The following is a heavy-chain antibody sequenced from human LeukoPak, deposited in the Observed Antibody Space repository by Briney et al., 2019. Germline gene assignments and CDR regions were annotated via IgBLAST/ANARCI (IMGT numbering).Heavy chain of an antibody. Sequence: GGSLRLSCAASGFTFSNAWMSWVRQAPGKGLEWVGRIKSKTDGGTTDYAAPVKGRFTISRDDSKNTLYLQMNSLKTEDTAVYYCTTYDRHYYYYYMDVWGKGTTVTVSS. D-gene: IGHD3-22*01. J-gene: IGHJ6*03. V-gene: IGHV3-15*01. CDR1: GFTFSNAW. CDR2: IKSKTDGGTT. CDR3: TTYDRHYYYYYMDV.